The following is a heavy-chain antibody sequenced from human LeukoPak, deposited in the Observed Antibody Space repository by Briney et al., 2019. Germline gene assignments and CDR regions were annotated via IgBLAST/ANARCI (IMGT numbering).Heavy chain of an antibody. J-gene: IGHJ4*02. CDR2: FDPEYGET. V-gene: IGHV1-24*01. CDR3: ATDQLGERYFDY. Sequence: GASVKVSCKVSGYTLTELSMHWVRQAPGKGLEWMGGFDPEYGETIYAQKFQGRVTMTEDTSTDTAYMELSSLRSEDTAVYYCATDQLGERYFDYWGQGTLVTVSS. CDR1: GYTLTELS. D-gene: IGHD1-26*01.